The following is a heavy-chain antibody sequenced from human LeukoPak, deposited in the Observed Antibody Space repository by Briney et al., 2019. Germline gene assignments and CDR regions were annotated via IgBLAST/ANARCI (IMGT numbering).Heavy chain of an antibody. J-gene: IGHJ4*02. CDR3: ARAVRWDGDLDY. CDR1: EFTLSSYF. D-gene: IGHD4-17*01. CDR2: INIDGRNT. V-gene: IGHV3-74*01. Sequence: PGGSLRLSCAASEFTLSSYFMHWVRQAPGKGLVWVSHINIDGRNTISADSVEGRFTISRDNAKNTLYLQMNSLRVEDTAVYYCARAVRWDGDLDYWGQGTLVTVSS.